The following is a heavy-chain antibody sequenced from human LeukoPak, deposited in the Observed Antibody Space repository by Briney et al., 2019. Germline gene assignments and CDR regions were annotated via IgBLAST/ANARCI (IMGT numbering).Heavy chain of an antibody. V-gene: IGHV1-46*01. CDR1: GYTFTSYY. D-gene: IGHD3-9*01. CDR3: ARRGGHYDALTDSGYALDI. CDR2: INPSGGST. J-gene: IGHJ3*02. Sequence: GASVKVSCKASGYTFTSYYMHWVRQAPGQGLEWMGIINPSGGSTSYAQKFQGRVTITRDTSATTAYMELSTLTSEDTAVYYCARRGGHYDALTDSGYALDIWGQGTMVTVSS.